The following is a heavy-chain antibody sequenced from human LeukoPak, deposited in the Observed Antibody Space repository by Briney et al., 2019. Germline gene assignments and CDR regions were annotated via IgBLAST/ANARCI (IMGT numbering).Heavy chain of an antibody. CDR2: IYHSGST. J-gene: IGHJ4*02. D-gene: IGHD3-16*01. CDR3: PRLWGSPRLWDY. Sequence: SETLSLTCAVSGYSISSGYYWGWIRQPPGKGLEWIGSIYHSGSTYYNPSLKSRVTISVDTSKNQFSLKLSSVTAADTAVYYCPRLWGSPRLWDYWGQGTLVTVSS. CDR1: GYSISSGYY. V-gene: IGHV4-38-2*01.